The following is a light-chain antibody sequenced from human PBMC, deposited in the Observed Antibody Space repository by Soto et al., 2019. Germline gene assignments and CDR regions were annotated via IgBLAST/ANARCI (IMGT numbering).Light chain of an antibody. V-gene: IGKV3-11*01. CDR1: QSVSSS. Sequence: EIVLTQSPATLSLSPGERATLSCSSSQSVSSSLAWYQQKPGQAPRLLIYDASNRATGIPARFSGSGSGTDFTLTISSLEPEDFAVYYCQQRSSWPPWTFGQGTKVDIK. J-gene: IGKJ1*01. CDR2: DAS. CDR3: QQRSSWPPWT.